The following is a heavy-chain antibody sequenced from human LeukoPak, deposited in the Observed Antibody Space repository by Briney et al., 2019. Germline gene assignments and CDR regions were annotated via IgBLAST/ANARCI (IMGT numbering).Heavy chain of an antibody. CDR3: AKNVDYSSRGADY. V-gene: IGHV3-30*18. J-gene: IGHJ4*02. Sequence: GRSLRLSCAASGFTFSSYAMHWVRQAPGKGLEWVAVISYEGNNIYYVDSVKGRFTISRDNSKNTLFLQMNSLRAEDTAVYYCAKNVDYSSRGADYWGQGTLVTVSS. D-gene: IGHD6-19*01. CDR2: ISYEGNNI. CDR1: GFTFSSYA.